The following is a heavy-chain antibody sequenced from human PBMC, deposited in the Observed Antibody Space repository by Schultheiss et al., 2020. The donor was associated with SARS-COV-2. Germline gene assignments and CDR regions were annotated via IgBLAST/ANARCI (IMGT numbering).Heavy chain of an antibody. CDR3: SRGLDY. CDR2: ITSDGNTI. CDR1: GFTFSSYE. Sequence: GESLKISCAASGFTFSSYEMNWVRQAPGKGLDWVSHITSDGNTIDYADSVKGRFTISRDNAKNSLYLQMNSLRAEDTAVYFCSRGLDYWGRGTLVTVSS. V-gene: IGHV3-48*03. J-gene: IGHJ4*02.